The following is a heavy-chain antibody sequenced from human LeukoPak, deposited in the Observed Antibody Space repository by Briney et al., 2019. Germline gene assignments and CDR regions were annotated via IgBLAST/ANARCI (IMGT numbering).Heavy chain of an antibody. CDR1: GFTFSSYA. Sequence: PGGSLRLSCAASGFTFSSYAMSWVRQAPGKGLEWVSAISGSGGSTYYADSVKGRFTISRDNSKNTLYLQMNSLRAEDTAVYYCAKDGLLWFGELSQRFDYWGQGTLVTVSS. J-gene: IGHJ4*02. V-gene: IGHV3-23*01. CDR2: ISGSGGST. D-gene: IGHD3-10*01. CDR3: AKDGLLWFGELSQRFDY.